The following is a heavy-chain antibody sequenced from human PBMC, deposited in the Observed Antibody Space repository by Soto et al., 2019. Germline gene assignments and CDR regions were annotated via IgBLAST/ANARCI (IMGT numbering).Heavy chain of an antibody. Sequence: SETLSLTCTVSGGSISSSSYYWGWIRQPPGKGLEWIGSIYYSGSTYYNPSLKSRVTISVDTSKNQFSLKLSSVTAADTAVYYCATNLWLGELFTTYYYYGMDVWGQGTTVTVSS. J-gene: IGHJ6*02. V-gene: IGHV4-39*01. D-gene: IGHD3-10*01. CDR3: ATNLWLGELFTTYYYYGMDV. CDR1: GGSISSSSYY. CDR2: IYYSGST.